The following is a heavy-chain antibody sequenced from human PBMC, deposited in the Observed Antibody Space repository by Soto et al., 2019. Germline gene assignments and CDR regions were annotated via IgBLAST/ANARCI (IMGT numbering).Heavy chain of an antibody. Sequence: EVQLVESGGNLVQPGGSLRLSCAASGFTFSSYEMNWVRQAPGKGLEWVSYISSSGNTIYYADSVKGRFTISRDNAKNALHLQMNSLRAEDTAVYYCATYRWGSSIDYWGQGTLVTVSS. CDR1: GFTFSSYE. D-gene: IGHD3-16*01. CDR3: ATYRWGSSIDY. J-gene: IGHJ4*02. CDR2: ISSSGNTI. V-gene: IGHV3-48*03.